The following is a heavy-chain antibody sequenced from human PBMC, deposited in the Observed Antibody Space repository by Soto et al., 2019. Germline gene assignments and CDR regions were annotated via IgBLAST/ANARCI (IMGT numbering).Heavy chain of an antibody. CDR1: GGSISSSSYY. J-gene: IGHJ5*02. V-gene: IGHV4-39*01. CDR3: ASREWFDP. Sequence: SETLSLTCTVSGGSISSSSYYWGWIRQPPGKGLEWIGSIYYSGSTYYNPSLKSRVTISVDTSKNQFSLKLSSVTAADTAVYYCASREWFDPWGQGTLVTAPQ. CDR2: IYYSGST. D-gene: IGHD1-26*01.